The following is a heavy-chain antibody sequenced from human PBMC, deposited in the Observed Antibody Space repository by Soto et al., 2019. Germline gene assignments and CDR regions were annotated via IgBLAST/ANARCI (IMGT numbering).Heavy chain of an antibody. CDR3: ARDRGYCISTSCAITNWFDP. CDR1: GGSISSGDYY. Sequence: QVQLQESGPGLVKPSQTLSLTCTVSGGSISSGDYYWSWIRQPPGKGLEWIGYIYYSGSTYYNPSLKSRVTIPVDTSKNQFSLKLSSVTAADTAVYYCARDRGYCISTSCAITNWFDPWGQGTLVTVSS. J-gene: IGHJ5*02. CDR2: IYYSGST. D-gene: IGHD2-2*01. V-gene: IGHV4-30-4*01.